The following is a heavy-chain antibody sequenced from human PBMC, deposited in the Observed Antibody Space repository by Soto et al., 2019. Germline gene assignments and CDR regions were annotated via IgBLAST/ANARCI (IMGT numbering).Heavy chain of an antibody. CDR1: GGSISSYY. CDR2: IYYSGST. CDR3: ARQQWLVLNAFDI. D-gene: IGHD6-19*01. Sequence: QVQLQESGPGLVKPSETLSLTCTVSGGSISSYYWSWIRQPPGKGLEWIGYIYYSGSTNYNPSLKSRVTISVDTSKNQFSLRLSSVTAADTAVYYCARQQWLVLNAFDIWGQGTMVTVSS. J-gene: IGHJ3*02. V-gene: IGHV4-59*01.